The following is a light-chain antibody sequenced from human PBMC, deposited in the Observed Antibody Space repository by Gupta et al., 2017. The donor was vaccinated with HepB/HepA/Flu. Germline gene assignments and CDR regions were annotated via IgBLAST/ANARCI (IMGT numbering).Light chain of an antibody. CDR3: QQASTFPFT. CDR2: DAS. V-gene: IGKV1D-12*01. J-gene: IGKJ3*01. CDR1: QGISTR. Sequence: DPQMTQSPSSVSASVGDRVSITCRASQGISTRLAWYQQKPGKAPKLLIYDASSLKSGVPSRFSGSGSGTHFTLTINNLQPEDVATYYCQQASTFPFTFGPGTKVDFK.